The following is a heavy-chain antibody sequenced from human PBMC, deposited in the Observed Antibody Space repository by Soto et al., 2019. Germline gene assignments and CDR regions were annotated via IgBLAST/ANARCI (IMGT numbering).Heavy chain of an antibody. CDR3: ARASEGISRYISQFDN. CDR2: IIPNSGAT. Sequence: APVKVSCKASGYIFTGYYMHWVRHAPGQGLEWMGWIIPNSGATKYAQKFQGRVIMTRDTSMSTASVELSSLTSDDTAVYYCARASEGISRYISQFDNWGLGTLVTVSS. CDR1: GYIFTGYY. D-gene: IGHD6-13*01. V-gene: IGHV1-2*02. J-gene: IGHJ4*02.